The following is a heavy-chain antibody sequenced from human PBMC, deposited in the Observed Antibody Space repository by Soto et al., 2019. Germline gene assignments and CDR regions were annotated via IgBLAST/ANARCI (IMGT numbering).Heavy chain of an antibody. CDR3: ASAPRYSSSWYFPPLDY. CDR1: GGSISSGGYY. J-gene: IGHJ4*02. CDR2: IYYSGST. D-gene: IGHD6-13*01. Sequence: QVQLQEPGPGLVKPSQTLSLTCTVSGGSISSGGYYWSWIRQHPGKGLEWIGYIYYSGSTYYNPSLKSRVTISVDTSKNQFSLKLSSVTAADTAVYYCASAPRYSSSWYFPPLDYWGQGTLVTVSS. V-gene: IGHV4-31*03.